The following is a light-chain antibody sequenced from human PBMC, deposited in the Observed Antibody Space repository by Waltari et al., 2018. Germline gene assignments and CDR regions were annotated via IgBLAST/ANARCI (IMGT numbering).Light chain of an antibody. CDR3: SSYITTNTLEL. V-gene: IGLV2-14*03. CDR2: TVS. J-gene: IGLJ3*02. Sequence: YHHHPGKAPNRLLDTVSSRPSGVSYRFSGSKSGNTASLTISGLQAEDEADYYCSSYITTNTLELFGGGTSLTVL.